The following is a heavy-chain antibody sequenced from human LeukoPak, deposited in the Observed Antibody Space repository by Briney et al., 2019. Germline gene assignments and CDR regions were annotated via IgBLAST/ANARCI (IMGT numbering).Heavy chain of an antibody. CDR1: GFTFSSYW. V-gene: IGHV3-74*01. J-gene: IGHJ4*02. D-gene: IGHD2-2*01. Sequence: GGSLRLSCATSGFTFSSYWMHWVRQVPGKGLVWVSRVNGDGTSTSYADSVQGRFTISRDNAKNTLYLYMNSLRGDDTAIYFCVRSCCSRSCYGYKDYWSQGTLVTVSP. CDR3: VRSCCSRSCYGYKDY. CDR2: VNGDGTST.